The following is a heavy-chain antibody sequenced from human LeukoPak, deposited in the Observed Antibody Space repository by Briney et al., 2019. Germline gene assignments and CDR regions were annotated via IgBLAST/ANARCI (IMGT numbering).Heavy chain of an antibody. CDR2: INPNSGGT. Sequence: GASVKVSCKASGYGFTGYYMHWVRQAPGQGLEWMGWINPNSGGTNYAQKYQGRVTMTRDTSISTAYMDLSRLRSDDTAVYYCARGPRLALATNAFDIWGQGTMVTVSS. CDR1: GYGFTGYY. V-gene: IGHV1-2*02. CDR3: ARGPRLALATNAFDI. J-gene: IGHJ3*02. D-gene: IGHD1-14*01.